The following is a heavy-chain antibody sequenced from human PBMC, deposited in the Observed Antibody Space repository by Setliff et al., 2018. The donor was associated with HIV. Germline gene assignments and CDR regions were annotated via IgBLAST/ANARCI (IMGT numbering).Heavy chain of an antibody. CDR2: IYYSGST. CDR1: GDSIGSSSYY. V-gene: IGHV4-39*02. CDR3: AREITYDYVWGSFRQGAFDI. D-gene: IGHD3-16*01. J-gene: IGHJ3*02. Sequence: SETLSLTCTVSGDSIGSSSYYWAWIRQPPGKGLEWIGNIYYSGSTYYNPSLKTRVTISVDTSRNHFSLKLISVTAADTAVYYCAREITYDYVWGSFRQGAFDIWGQGTLVTVSS.